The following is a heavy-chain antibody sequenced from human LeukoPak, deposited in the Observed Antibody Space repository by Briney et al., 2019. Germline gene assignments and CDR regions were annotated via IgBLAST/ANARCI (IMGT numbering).Heavy chain of an antibody. V-gene: IGHV3-30*04. Sequence: GGSLRLSCAASGFTFSSYEMNWVRQAPGKGLEWVAVISYDGSNKYYADSVKGRFTISRDNSKNTLYLQMNSLRAEDTAVYYCAKDHSYYDSSGYQYYFDYWGQGTLVIVSS. CDR1: GFTFSSYE. CDR2: ISYDGSNK. CDR3: AKDHSYYDSSGYQYYFDY. D-gene: IGHD3-22*01. J-gene: IGHJ4*02.